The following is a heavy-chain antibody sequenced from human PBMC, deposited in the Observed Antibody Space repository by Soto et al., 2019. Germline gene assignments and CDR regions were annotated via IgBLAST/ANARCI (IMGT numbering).Heavy chain of an antibody. CDR1: GFTFGSYD. J-gene: IGHJ6*02. CDR3: ARDQGSDTAMPTYGMDV. CDR2: IGTAGDT. D-gene: IGHD5-18*01. Sequence: GGSLRLCCAASGFTFGSYDMHWVRQATGKGLEWVSAIGTAGDTYYPGSVKGRFTISRENAKNSLYLQMNSLRAEDTAVYYCARDQGSDTAMPTYGMDVWGQGTTVTVSS. V-gene: IGHV3-13*01.